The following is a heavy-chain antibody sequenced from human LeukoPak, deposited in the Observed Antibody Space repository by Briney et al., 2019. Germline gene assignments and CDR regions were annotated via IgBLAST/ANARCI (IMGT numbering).Heavy chain of an antibody. CDR2: IIPIFGTA. J-gene: IGHJ4*02. CDR3: ARTRPHYDFLSGSNLRGPSYFDY. V-gene: IGHV1-69*05. CDR1: GGTFSSYA. D-gene: IGHD3-3*01. Sequence: ASVKVSCKASGGTFSSYAISWVRQAPGQGLEWMGRIIPIFGTANYAQKFQGRVTITTDESTSTAYMELSSLRSEDTAVYYCARTRPHYDFLSGSNLRGPSYFDYWGQGTLVTVSS.